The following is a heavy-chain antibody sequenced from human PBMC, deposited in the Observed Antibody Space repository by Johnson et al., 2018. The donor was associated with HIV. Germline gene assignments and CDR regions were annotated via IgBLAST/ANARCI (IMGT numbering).Heavy chain of an antibody. CDR2: IWYDGSNK. CDR1: GFTFSSYG. CDR3: AKAWELLGRRAALDI. V-gene: IGHV3-33*03. D-gene: IGHD1-26*01. J-gene: IGHJ3*02. Sequence: QVQLVESGGGVVQPGRSLRLSCAASGFTFSSYGMHWVRQAPGKGLEWVAVIWYDGSNKDYADYVQGRFTSSRDNSKNTLDLQMESLRVEDTAIYYWAKAWELLGRRAALDIWGQGTMVTVSS.